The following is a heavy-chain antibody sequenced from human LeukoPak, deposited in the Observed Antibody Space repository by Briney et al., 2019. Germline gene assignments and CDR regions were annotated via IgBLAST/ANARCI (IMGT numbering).Heavy chain of an antibody. CDR2: IYSDGST. CDR3: ARGYYDSSGYYYFDY. D-gene: IGHD3-22*01. Sequence: GGSLRLSCAASGFTVISNYMSWVRQAPGKGLEWVSLIYSDGSTYYADSVKGRFTISRDTSKNTLYLQMNNLRAEDTAVYYCARGYYDSSGYYYFDYWGQGTLVTVSS. J-gene: IGHJ4*02. V-gene: IGHV3-66*01. CDR1: GFTVISNY.